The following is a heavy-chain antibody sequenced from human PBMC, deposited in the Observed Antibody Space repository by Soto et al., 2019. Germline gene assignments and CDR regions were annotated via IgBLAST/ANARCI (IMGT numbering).Heavy chain of an antibody. CDR2: ISGSGGST. CDR3: AKRTVGLYVDL. J-gene: IGHJ2*01. CDR1: GFTFSSYA. D-gene: IGHD1-26*01. V-gene: IGHV3-23*01. Sequence: EVQLLESGGGLVQPGGSLRLSCAASGFTFSSYAMNWVRQAPGKGLEWVSVISGSGGSTYYADAVKGRFTISRDNSKNTLYLQMNSLRADDTAAYYCAKRTVGLYVDLGGRGTLGTFAS.